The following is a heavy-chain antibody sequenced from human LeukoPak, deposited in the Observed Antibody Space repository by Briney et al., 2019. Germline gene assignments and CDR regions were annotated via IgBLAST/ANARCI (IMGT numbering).Heavy chain of an antibody. J-gene: IGHJ6*02. D-gene: IGHD3-22*01. V-gene: IGHV3-23*01. CDR2: ISGSGAT. CDR1: GFTFSTSA. CDR3: AKDLSSAITSALVLDV. Sequence: GGSLRLSCAASGFTFSTSAMTWVRQAPGKGLEWVSGISGSGATDYADSVKGRFTISRDNSKNTLYLRINSLRAEDTALYYCAKDLSSAITSALVLDVWGQGTTV.